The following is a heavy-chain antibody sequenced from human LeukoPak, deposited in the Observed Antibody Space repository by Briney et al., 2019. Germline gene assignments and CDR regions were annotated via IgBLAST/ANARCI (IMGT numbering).Heavy chain of an antibody. V-gene: IGHV4-4*07. J-gene: IGHJ5*01. CDR2: MYTSGST. CDR1: GASISSYY. Sequence: SETLSLTCTVSGASISSYYWSWVRQPAGKGLEWVGLMYTSGSTNYNPSLKSRVTMSIDTSKNQLSLRLSSVTAADTAVYYCARTSDDFWSGWFDPWGQGTTVTVSS. CDR3: ARTSDDFWSGWFDP. D-gene: IGHD3-3*01.